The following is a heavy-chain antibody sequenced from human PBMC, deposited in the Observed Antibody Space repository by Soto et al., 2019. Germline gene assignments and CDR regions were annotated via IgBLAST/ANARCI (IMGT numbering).Heavy chain of an antibody. CDR1: GGSISSGGYY. V-gene: IGHV4-31*03. Sequence: SETLSLTCTVSGGSISSGGYYWSWIRQHPGKGLEWIGYIYYSGSTYYNPSLKSRVTISVDTSKNQFSLKLSSVTAADTAVYYCAVGYCSGGSCYFNYWGQGTLVTVSS. D-gene: IGHD2-15*01. J-gene: IGHJ4*02. CDR3: AVGYCSGGSCYFNY. CDR2: IYYSGST.